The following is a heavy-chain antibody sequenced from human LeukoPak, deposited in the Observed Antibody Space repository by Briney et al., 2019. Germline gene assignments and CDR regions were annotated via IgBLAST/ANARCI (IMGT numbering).Heavy chain of an antibody. D-gene: IGHD2-15*01. J-gene: IGHJ4*02. CDR1: GFTFSSYA. CDR2: ISGSGGST. V-gene: IGHV3-23*01. Sequence: GGSLRLSCAASGFTFSSYAMSLVRQAPGKGLEWVSAISGSGGSTYYADSVKGRFTISRDNSKNTLYLQMNSLRAEDTAVYYCAKDLGCSGGSCYPNYFDYWGQGTLVTVSS. CDR3: AKDLGCSGGSCYPNYFDY.